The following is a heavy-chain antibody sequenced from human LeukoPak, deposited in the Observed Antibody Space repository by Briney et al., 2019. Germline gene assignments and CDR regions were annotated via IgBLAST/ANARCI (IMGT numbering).Heavy chain of an antibody. CDR2: IVVGSGNT. V-gene: IGHV1-58*01. J-gene: IGHJ4*02. CDR1: GFTFTSSA. Sequence: GASVKVSCKASGFTFTSSAVQWLRQARGQRLEWIGWIVVGSGNTNYAQKFQERVTITRDMSTSTAYMELSSLRSEDTAVYYCAAGRRSDGNFDYWGQGTLVTVSS. D-gene: IGHD1-14*01. CDR3: AAGRRSDGNFDY.